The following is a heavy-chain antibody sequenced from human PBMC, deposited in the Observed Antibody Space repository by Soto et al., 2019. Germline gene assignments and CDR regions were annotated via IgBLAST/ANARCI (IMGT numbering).Heavy chain of an antibody. D-gene: IGHD3-22*01. CDR1: GFTFTSYA. V-gene: IGHV1-3*05. CDR2: INSGNGNT. Sequence: QVQLVQSGAEEKKPGASVKVSCKASGFTFTSYAIHWVRQAPGQRLEWMGWINSGNGNTKYSQKFQGRVTITRDTSASTAYRELSSLGSEDTAVYYCARVVKTNYYDSSGYSDYWGQGTLVTVSS. J-gene: IGHJ4*02. CDR3: ARVVKTNYYDSSGYSDY.